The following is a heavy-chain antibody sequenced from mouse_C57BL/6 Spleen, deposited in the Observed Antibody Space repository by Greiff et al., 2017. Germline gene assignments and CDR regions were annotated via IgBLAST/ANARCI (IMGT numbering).Heavy chain of an antibody. CDR2: INPGSGGT. CDR3: ARSSTGWFAY. V-gene: IGHV1-54*01. CDR1: GYAFTNYL. J-gene: IGHJ3*01. D-gene: IGHD5-1*01. Sequence: VKLMESGAELVRPGTSVKVSCKASGYAFTNYLIEWVKQRPGQGLEWIGVINPGSGGTNYNEKFKGKATLTADKSSSTAYMQLSSLTSEDSAVYFCARSSTGWFAYWGQGTLVTVSA.